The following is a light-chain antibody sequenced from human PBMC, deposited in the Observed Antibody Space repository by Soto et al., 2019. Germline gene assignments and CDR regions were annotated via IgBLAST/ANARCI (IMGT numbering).Light chain of an antibody. CDR2: EGN. Sequence: QSALTQPPSASGSPGQSVTISCTGSNTDIGGYNYVSWYQQHPGKAPKVIIYEGNQRPSGVSNRFSGSKSGNTASLTISGIQAEDEADYYCCSFAGSLYVFGTGTKLTVL. CDR3: CSFAGSLYV. CDR1: NTDIGGYNY. V-gene: IGLV2-8*01. J-gene: IGLJ1*01.